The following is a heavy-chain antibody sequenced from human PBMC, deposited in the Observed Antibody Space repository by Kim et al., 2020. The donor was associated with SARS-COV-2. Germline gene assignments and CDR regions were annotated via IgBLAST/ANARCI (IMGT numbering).Heavy chain of an antibody. CDR1: GGSISSGGYY. V-gene: IGHV4-31*03. D-gene: IGHD3-3*01. CDR3: ARAHRTSFGLVEYMDV. Sequence: SETLSLTCTVSGGSISSGGYYWSWIRQPPGKGLEWIGYIYYSGSTYYNPSLKSRVTISVDTSKNQFSLKLSSVTAADTAVYYCARAHRTSFGLVEYMDVWGQGTTVTVSS. J-gene: IGHJ6*02. CDR2: IYYSGST.